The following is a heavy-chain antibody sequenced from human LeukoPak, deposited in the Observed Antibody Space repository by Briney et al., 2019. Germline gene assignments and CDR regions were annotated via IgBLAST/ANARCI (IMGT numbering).Heavy chain of an antibody. CDR3: ARDHHQGSGSYYTGY. CDR2: ISAYNGNT. J-gene: IGHJ4*02. CDR1: GYTFTSYG. V-gene: IGHV1-18*01. D-gene: IGHD3-10*01. Sequence: ASVKVSCKASGYTFTSYGISWVRQAPGQGLEWMGWISAYNGNTNYAQKLQGRVTMTTDTSTSTAYMELRSLRSDDTAVYHCARDHHQGSGSYYTGYWGQGTLVTVSS.